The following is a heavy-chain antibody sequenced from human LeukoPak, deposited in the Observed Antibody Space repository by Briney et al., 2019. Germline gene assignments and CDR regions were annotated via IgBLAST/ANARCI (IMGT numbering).Heavy chain of an antibody. Sequence: GGSLRLSCAASGFTFSDYYVSWIRQAPGKGLEWVSYISSSGSTIYYADSVKGRFTISRDNAKNSLYLQMNSLRAEDTAVYYCARIKQSDYGDPIYYYGMDVWGQGTTVTVSS. V-gene: IGHV3-11*01. D-gene: IGHD4-17*01. J-gene: IGHJ6*02. CDR1: GFTFSDYY. CDR3: ARIKQSDYGDPIYYYGMDV. CDR2: ISSSGSTI.